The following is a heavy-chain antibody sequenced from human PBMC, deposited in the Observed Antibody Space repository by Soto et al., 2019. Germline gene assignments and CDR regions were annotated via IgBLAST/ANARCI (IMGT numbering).Heavy chain of an antibody. CDR2: IIPILGIA. D-gene: IGHD2-21*02. V-gene: IGHV1-69*02. CDR3: ARDDGLAYCGGDCYS. CDR1: GGTFSSYT. J-gene: IGHJ4*02. Sequence: QVQLVQSGAEVKKPGSSVKVSCKASGGTFSSYTISWVRQDPGQGLEWMGRIIPILGIANYAQKFQGRVTITADKSTSTAYMELSSLRSEDTAVYYCARDDGLAYCGGDCYSWGQGTLVTVSS.